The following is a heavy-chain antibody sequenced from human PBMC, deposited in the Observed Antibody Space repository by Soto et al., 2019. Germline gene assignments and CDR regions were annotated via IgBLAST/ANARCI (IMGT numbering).Heavy chain of an antibody. CDR3: ARQPQWYGDLNYFDY. CDR2: IYPGDSDT. V-gene: IGHV5-51*01. CDR1: GYSFTNYW. D-gene: IGHD4-17*01. Sequence: GESLKISCKGSGYSFTNYWIGWVRQMPGKGLEWMGIIYPGDSDTRYSPSFQGQVTISADKSISTAYLQWSSLKASDTAMYYCARQPQWYGDLNYFDYWGQGTLVTVSS. J-gene: IGHJ4*02.